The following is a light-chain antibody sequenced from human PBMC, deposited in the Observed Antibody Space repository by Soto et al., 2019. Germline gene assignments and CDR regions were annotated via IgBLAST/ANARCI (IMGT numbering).Light chain of an antibody. Sequence: QSALTQPASVSGSPGQSITIPCTGTSSDVGGYNYVSWYQQHPGKAPKLMIYDVNNRPSGVSNRFSGSKSGNTASLTISGLQAGDEADYFCSSHTSSSTPVVFGGGTKLTVL. V-gene: IGLV2-14*01. CDR2: DVN. J-gene: IGLJ2*01. CDR1: SSDVGGYNY. CDR3: SSHTSSSTPVV.